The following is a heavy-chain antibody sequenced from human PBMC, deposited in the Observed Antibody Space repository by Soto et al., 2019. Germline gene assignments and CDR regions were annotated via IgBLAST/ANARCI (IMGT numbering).Heavy chain of an antibody. CDR2: LYSGRIA. V-gene: IGHV4-39*02. CDR3: ARDVRTYCICLYFAS. Sequence: SETLSLTCSVSGGSISISNFYWGWVRQSPGRGLEWIGSLYSGRIAYYNPSLKSRVSISGDTSQNQFSLKLDSVTAADTALYYCARDVRTYCICLYFASWGQGTLVTVSS. D-gene: IGHD2-15*01. J-gene: IGHJ4*02. CDR1: GGSISISNFY.